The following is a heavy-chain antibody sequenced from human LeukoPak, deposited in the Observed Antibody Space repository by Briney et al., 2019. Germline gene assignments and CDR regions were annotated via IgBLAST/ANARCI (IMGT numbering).Heavy chain of an antibody. V-gene: IGHV6-1*01. CDR1: GDSVSSNSAA. D-gene: IGHD2-21*02. Sequence: SQTLSLTCAISGDSVSSNSAAWNWIRQSPSRGLEWLGRTYYRSKWSNDYAQPVQSRITINPDTSKNQFSLHPSSVTPEDTAVYYCAREVDLVVVTAVNFDFWGQGTLVTVSS. J-gene: IGHJ4*02. CDR2: TYYRSKWSN. CDR3: AREVDLVVVTAVNFDF.